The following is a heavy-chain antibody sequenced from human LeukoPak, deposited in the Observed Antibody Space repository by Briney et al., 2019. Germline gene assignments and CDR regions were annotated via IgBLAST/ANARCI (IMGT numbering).Heavy chain of an antibody. J-gene: IGHJ4*01. D-gene: IGHD5-24*01. CDR2: IKADGSGK. V-gene: IGHV3-7*01. CDR3: ARDRGWQQFDY. CDR1: GFTFSSSW. Sequence: GGSLRLSCVASGFTFSSSWMTWVRQAPGMGLERVANIKADGSGKYYVDSVRGRFSISRDNAKNSLYLELNSLRAEDAGVYFCARDRGWQQFDYWGQGTLVTVSS.